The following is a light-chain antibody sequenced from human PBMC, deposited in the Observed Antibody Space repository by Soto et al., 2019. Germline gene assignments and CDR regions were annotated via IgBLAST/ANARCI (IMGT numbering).Light chain of an antibody. J-gene: IGKJ5*01. CDR2: AAS. CDR3: QQRSNWPPIT. CDR1: QNVISN. V-gene: IGKV3-11*01. Sequence: EIVMTQSPATLSVSPGERATLSCRAGQNVISNLAWYQQKPGQAPRLLIFAASTRATAIPARFSGSGSGTDFTPTISSLEPEDFAVYYCQQRSNWPPITFGQGTRLEIK.